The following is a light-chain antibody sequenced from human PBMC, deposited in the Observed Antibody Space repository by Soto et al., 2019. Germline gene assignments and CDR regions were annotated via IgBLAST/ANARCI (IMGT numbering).Light chain of an antibody. CDR2: AAS. V-gene: IGKV1-17*03. CDR1: QDINNY. CDR3: QHYNSYSEA. Sequence: DIQMTQSPSAISSSLGYIVTITFRASQDINNYLVWFQQKPGTVPKRLIYAASSLQSGVPSRFSGSRSGTEFTLTISSLQPEDFATYYCQHYNSYSEAFGQGTKVDIK. J-gene: IGKJ1*01.